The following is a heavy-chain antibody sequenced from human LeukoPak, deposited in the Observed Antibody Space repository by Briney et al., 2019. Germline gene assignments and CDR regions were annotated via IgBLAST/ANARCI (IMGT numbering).Heavy chain of an antibody. D-gene: IGHD2-2*01. CDR1: GDSINSLDL. J-gene: IGHJ5*02. CDR3: ARLQYCSGTSCYWFDP. V-gene: IGHV4-4*02. Sequence: SETLSLTCTVSGDSINSLDLWSWVRQPPGKGLEWIGEMYLSGTTHSNPSVKSRVTISVDTSKNQFSLRLSSVTAADTAVYYCARLQYCSGTSCYWFDPWGQGTLVTVSS. CDR2: MYLSGTT.